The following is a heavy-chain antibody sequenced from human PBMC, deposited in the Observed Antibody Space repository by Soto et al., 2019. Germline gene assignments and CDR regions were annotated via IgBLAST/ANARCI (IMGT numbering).Heavy chain of an antibody. CDR2: INPNSGGT. V-gene: IGHV1-2*02. CDR1: GYTFTGYY. Sequence: AASVKVSCKASGYTFTGYYMHWVRQAPGQGLEWMGWINPNSGGTNYAQKFQGRVTMTRDTSISTAYMELSRLRSDDTAVYYCARGPDIVVVPAAEADYWGQGTLVTVSS. CDR3: ARGPDIVVVPAAEADY. J-gene: IGHJ4*02. D-gene: IGHD2-2*01.